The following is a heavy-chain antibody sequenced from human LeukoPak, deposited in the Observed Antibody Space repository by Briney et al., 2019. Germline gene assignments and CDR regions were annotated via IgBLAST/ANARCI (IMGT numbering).Heavy chain of an antibody. V-gene: IGHV3-48*04. CDR1: GFTFSSHG. CDR2: ISSSGSTI. J-gene: IGHJ4*02. Sequence: GGSLRLSCAASGFTFSSHGMHWVRQAPGKGLEWVSYISSSGSTIYYADSVKGRFTISRDNAKNSLYLQMNSLRAEDTAVYYCARDRRRRDGYNKFDYWGQGTLVTVSS. D-gene: IGHD5-24*01. CDR3: ARDRRRRDGYNKFDY.